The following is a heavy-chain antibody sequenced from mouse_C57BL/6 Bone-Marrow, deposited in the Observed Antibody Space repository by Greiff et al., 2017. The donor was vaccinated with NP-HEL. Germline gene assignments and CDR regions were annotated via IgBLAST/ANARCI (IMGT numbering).Heavy chain of an antibody. J-gene: IGHJ3*01. V-gene: IGHV14-4*01. CDR3: TRLRPWFAY. CDR1: GFNIKDDY. Sequence: VQLQQSGAELVRPGASVKLSCTASGFNIKDDYMHWVKQRPEQGLEWIGWIDPENGDTEYASKFQGKATITAATSSNTAYLQLSSLTSEDTAVYYCTRLRPWFAYWGQGTLVTVSA. D-gene: IGHD2-4*01. CDR2: IDPENGDT.